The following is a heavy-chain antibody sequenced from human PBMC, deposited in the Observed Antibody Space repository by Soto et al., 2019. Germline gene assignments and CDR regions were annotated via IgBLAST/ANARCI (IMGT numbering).Heavy chain of an antibody. CDR2: IFYSGSA. J-gene: IGHJ5*02. CDR3: ASSTYSYGFSS. CDR1: GGSVSSDDHY. Sequence: PSETLSLTCTVSGGSVSSDDHYWNWIRQAPGKGLEWIGYIFYSGSAYYNPSFQRRVTISVDTSNNQFSLKMNSVTAADTAVYYCASSTYSYGFSSWGQGTLVTVSS. D-gene: IGHD5-18*01. V-gene: IGHV4-30-4*01.